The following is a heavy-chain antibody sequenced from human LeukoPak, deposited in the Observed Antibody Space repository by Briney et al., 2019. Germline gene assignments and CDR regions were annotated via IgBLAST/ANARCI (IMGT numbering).Heavy chain of an antibody. V-gene: IGHV3-23*01. D-gene: IGHD3-9*01. J-gene: IGHJ4*02. Sequence: PGGSLRLSCAASGFTLSSYAMSWVRQAPGKGLEWVSAISGSGGSTYYADSVKGRFTISRDNSKNTLYLQMNSLRAEDTAVYYCAKVPFYDILTGLLLWGQGTLVTVSS. CDR1: GFTLSSYA. CDR3: AKVPFYDILTGLLL. CDR2: ISGSGGST.